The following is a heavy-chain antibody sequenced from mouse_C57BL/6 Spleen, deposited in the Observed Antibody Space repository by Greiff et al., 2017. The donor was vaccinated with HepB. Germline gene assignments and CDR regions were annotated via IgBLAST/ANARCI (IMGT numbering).Heavy chain of an antibody. CDR1: GYTFTSYW. CDR2: IDPSDSYT. V-gene: IGHV1-50*01. CDR3: ARRTYYSNLYYYAMDD. D-gene: IGHD2-5*01. Sequence: VQLQQPGAELVKPGASVKLSCKASGYTFTSYWMQWVKQRPGQGLEWIGEIDPSDSYTNYNQKFKGKATLTVDTSSSTAYMQLSSLTSEDSAVYYCARRTYYSNLYYYAMDDWGQGTSVTVSS. J-gene: IGHJ4*01.